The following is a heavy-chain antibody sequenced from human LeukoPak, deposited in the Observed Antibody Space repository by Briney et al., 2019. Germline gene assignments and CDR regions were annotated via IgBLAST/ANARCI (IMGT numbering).Heavy chain of an antibody. D-gene: IGHD2-2*01. CDR2: ISSSSSYI. V-gene: IGHV3-21*01. Sequence: GGSLRLSCAASGFTFSSYSMNWVRQAPGKGLEWVSSISSSSSYIYYADSVKGRFTISRDNAKNSLYLQMNSLRAEDTAVYYCAREGCSSTSCYWEDAFDIWGQGTVVTVSS. CDR1: GFTFSSYS. J-gene: IGHJ3*02. CDR3: AREGCSSTSCYWEDAFDI.